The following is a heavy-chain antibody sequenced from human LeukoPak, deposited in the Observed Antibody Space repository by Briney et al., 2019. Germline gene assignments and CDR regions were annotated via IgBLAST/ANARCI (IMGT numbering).Heavy chain of an antibody. CDR1: GYTFTSYD. D-gene: IGHD3-3*01. CDR3: ARGSFWSVNDGMDV. CDR2: MNPKSGNT. J-gene: IGHJ6*02. V-gene: IGHV1-8*01. Sequence: ASVKVSCKASGYTFTSYDINWVRQATGQGLERMGWMNPKSGNTGYAQKFQGRVTMTRNTSISTAYMELSSLRSEDTAVYYCARGSFWSVNDGMDVWGQGTTVTVSS.